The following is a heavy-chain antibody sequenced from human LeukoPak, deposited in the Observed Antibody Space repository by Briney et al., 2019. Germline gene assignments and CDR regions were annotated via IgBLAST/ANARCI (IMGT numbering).Heavy chain of an antibody. Sequence: ASVKVSCKASGYTFTSYAMHWVRQAPGQRLEWMGWINAGNGNTKYSQKFQGRVTITRDTSASTAYMELSGLRSEDTAVYYCARTDPRDWYFDLWGRGTLVTVSS. CDR2: INAGNGNT. J-gene: IGHJ2*01. V-gene: IGHV1-3*01. CDR1: GYTFTSYA. CDR3: ARTDPRDWYFDL.